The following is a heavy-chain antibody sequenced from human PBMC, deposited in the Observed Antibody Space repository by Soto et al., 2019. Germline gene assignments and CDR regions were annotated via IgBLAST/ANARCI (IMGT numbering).Heavy chain of an antibody. V-gene: IGHV3-30*18. Sequence: QVQLVESGGGVVQPGTSLRLSCAASGFIFTSYGMHWVRQAPGKGLDWVAFISYDANTQYYADSVKGRFTISRDNYKNILYLQMDGLRTEDTAMYYCAKEGPWRRLLYWFDPWGQGTLVTVSS. CDR2: ISYDANTQ. J-gene: IGHJ5*02. D-gene: IGHD1-1*01. CDR3: AKEGPWRRLLYWFDP. CDR1: GFIFTSYG.